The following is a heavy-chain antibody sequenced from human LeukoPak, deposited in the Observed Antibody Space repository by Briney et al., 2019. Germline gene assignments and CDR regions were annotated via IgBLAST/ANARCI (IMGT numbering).Heavy chain of an antibody. CDR1: GFTFSSYS. CDR3: ARDRGPADGIVGEFDY. D-gene: IGHD3-22*01. CDR2: ISSSSSYI. J-gene: IGHJ4*02. V-gene: IGHV3-21*01. Sequence: PGGSLRLSCAASGFTFSSYSMNWVRQAPGEGLEWVSSISSSSSYIYYADSVKGRFTISRDNAKNSLYLQMNSLRAEDTAVYYCARDRGPADGIVGEFDYWGQGTLVTVSS.